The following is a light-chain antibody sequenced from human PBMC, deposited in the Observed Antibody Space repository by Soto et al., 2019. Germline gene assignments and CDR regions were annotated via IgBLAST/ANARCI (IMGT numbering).Light chain of an antibody. CDR3: CSYAGTATV. J-gene: IGLJ1*01. V-gene: IGLV2-23*03. Sequence: QSALTQPASVSGSPGQSITISCTGTNSDVESYNLVSWFRQHPGEAPKLIVYEGTKRPSGVSNRFSGSKSGNPASLTISGLQAEDEANYYCCSYAGTATVFGTGTKVTVL. CDR1: NSDVESYNL. CDR2: EGT.